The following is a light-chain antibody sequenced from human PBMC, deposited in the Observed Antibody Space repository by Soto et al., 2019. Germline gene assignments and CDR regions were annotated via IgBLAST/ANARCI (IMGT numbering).Light chain of an antibody. V-gene: IGKV3-20*01. CDR1: QSVSSSY. Sequence: EIVLTQCPGTLCLSPGERATLSCRGSQSVSSSYLAWYRQKPGQAPRLLIYGASNRATGIPDRFSGSGSGTDFTLTISRLEPEDFALYYCQQYGSSPLTFGQGTKVDI. J-gene: IGKJ1*01. CDR3: QQYGSSPLT. CDR2: GAS.